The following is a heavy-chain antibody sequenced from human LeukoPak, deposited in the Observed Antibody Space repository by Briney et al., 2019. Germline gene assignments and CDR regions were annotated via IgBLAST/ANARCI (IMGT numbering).Heavy chain of an antibody. CDR2: IYYSGST. CDR1: GGSVRSSDSY. D-gene: IGHD5-18*01. J-gene: IGHJ4*02. Sequence: PSETLSLTCTVSGGSVRSSDSYWGWIRQPPGKEPEWIGYIYYSGSTYYNPSLKSRVTIPVDTSKNQFSLKLSSVTAADTAVYYCARGSAAMGNFDYWGQGTLVTVSS. V-gene: IGHV4-30-4*02. CDR3: ARGSAAMGNFDY.